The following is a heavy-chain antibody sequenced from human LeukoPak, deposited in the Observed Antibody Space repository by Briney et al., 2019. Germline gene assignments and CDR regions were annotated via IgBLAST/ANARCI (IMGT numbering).Heavy chain of an antibody. V-gene: IGHV3-30*18. Sequence: GRSLRLSCAASGFTSSSYGMHWVRQAPGKGLEWVAVISYDGSNKYYADSVKGRFTISRDNSKNTLYLQMNSLRAEDTAVYYCAKGISYYYYYGMDVWGQGTTVTVSS. CDR2: ISYDGSNK. D-gene: IGHD2-2*01. CDR3: AKGISYYYYYGMDV. CDR1: GFTSSSYG. J-gene: IGHJ6*02.